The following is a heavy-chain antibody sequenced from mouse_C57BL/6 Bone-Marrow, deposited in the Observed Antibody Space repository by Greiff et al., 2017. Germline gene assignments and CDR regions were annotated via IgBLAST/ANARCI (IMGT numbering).Heavy chain of an antibody. CDR1: GFTFSSYA. CDR3: TRGYYSNYDYFDY. CDR2: ISSGGDYI. D-gene: IGHD2-5*01. V-gene: IGHV5-9-1*02. Sequence: EVMLVESGEGLVKPGGSLKLSCAASGFTFSSYAMSWVRQTPEKRLEWVAYISSGGDYIYYADTVKGRFTISRDNARNTLYLQMSSLKSEDTAMYYWTRGYYSNYDYFDYWGQGTTLTVSS. J-gene: IGHJ2*01.